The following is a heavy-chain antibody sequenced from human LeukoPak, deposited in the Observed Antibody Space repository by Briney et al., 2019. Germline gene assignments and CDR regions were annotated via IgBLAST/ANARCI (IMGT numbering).Heavy chain of an antibody. J-gene: IGHJ6*03. CDR1: GGSISSGRYD. V-gene: IGHV4-61*02. Sequence: SQTLSLTCTVSGGSISSGRYDGRWIRQPAGKGVEWIGRIYTSGSTNYNPSLKSRVTISVDTSKNQFSLKLSSVTAADTAVYYCARDRSTVTTYYYYIDVWCKGTTVTVSS. CDR2: IYTSGST. CDR3: ARDRSTVTTYYYYIDV. D-gene: IGHD4-17*01.